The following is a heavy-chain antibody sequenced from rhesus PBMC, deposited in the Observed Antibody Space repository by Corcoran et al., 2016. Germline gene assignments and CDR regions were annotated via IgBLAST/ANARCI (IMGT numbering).Heavy chain of an antibody. J-gene: IGHJ4*01. CDR2: IYGSVGDP. Sequence: QVQLQESGPGLVKPSETLSLTCAVSGGSISGYYWSWIRQPPGKGLEWIGRIYGSVGDPHYHPTLKSRVTISTDTSKNQFALKGVAVTAAEPAVYYCARLDTVATTTGYFDYWGQGVLVTVSA. CDR1: GGSISGYY. CDR3: ARLDTVATTTGYFDY. V-gene: IGHV4-160*01. D-gene: IGHD4-29*01.